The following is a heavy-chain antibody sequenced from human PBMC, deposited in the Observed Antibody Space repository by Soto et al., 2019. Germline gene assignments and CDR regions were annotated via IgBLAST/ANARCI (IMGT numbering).Heavy chain of an antibody. CDR2: IIPIFGTA. D-gene: IGHD6-13*01. Sequence: QVQLVQSGAEVKKPGSSVKVSCKASGGTFSSYAISWLRQAPGQGLEWMGGIIPIFGTANYAQKFQGRVTLTADESTSTAYMELSSLRSDDTAVSYCASVFSIAAAGGNWFDPWGQGTLVTVSS. V-gene: IGHV1-69*01. CDR3: ASVFSIAAAGGNWFDP. J-gene: IGHJ5*02. CDR1: GGTFSSYA.